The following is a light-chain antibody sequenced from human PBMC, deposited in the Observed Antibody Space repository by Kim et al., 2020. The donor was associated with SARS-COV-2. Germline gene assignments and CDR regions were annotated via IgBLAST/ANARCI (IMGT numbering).Light chain of an antibody. CDR3: QQYKIYPWT. CDR2: AAS. J-gene: IGKJ1*01. Sequence: AFVGDRVTITGRASHAIGTYLDWFQQKPARAPKSLIYAASNLHSGVPSKFSGNGSGADFTLTISSLQPEYFSTYYCQQYKIYPWTFGRGTKVDI. CDR1: HAIGTY. V-gene: IGKV1-16*02.